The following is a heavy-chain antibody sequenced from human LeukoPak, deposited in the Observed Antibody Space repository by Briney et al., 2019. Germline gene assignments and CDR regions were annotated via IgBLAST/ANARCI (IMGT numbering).Heavy chain of an antibody. CDR2: IIPIFGTA. Sequence: SVKVSXKASGGTFSSYAISWVRQAPGQGLEWMGGIIPIFGTANYAQKFQGRVTITTDESTSTAYMELSSLRSEETAVYYCARAAMGVRFGGVIDNWGQGTLVTVSS. CDR1: GGTFSSYA. J-gene: IGHJ4*02. CDR3: ARAAMGVRFGGVIDN. D-gene: IGHD3-16*02. V-gene: IGHV1-69*05.